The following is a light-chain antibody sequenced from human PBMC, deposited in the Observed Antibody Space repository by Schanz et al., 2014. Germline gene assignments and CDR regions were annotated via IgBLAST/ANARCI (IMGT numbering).Light chain of an antibody. CDR1: QSVSYHY. CDR3: QQYGSSPPWT. V-gene: IGKV3-20*01. Sequence: EIALTQSPGTLSLSPGDWASLSCRASQSVSYHYLAWYQQKPGQAPRLLIYGASKRATGIPDRFSGSGSGTDFTLTITRLEPEDFAVYYCQQYGSSPPWTFGQGTKVEIK. CDR2: GAS. J-gene: IGKJ1*01.